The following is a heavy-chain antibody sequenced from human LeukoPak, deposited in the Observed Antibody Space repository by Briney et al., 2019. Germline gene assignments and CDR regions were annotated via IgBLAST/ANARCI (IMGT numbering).Heavy chain of an antibody. V-gene: IGHV3-21*01. D-gene: IGHD2-15*01. J-gene: IGHJ4*02. CDR3: ARSINYSFYCSGGSCYDFDY. CDR2: ISISSNYI. Sequence: KAGGSLRLSCAASGFTFSRYSMNWVRQAPGKGLEWVSSISISSNYIYYADSVKGRFTISRDNAKNSLYLQMNSLRAEDTAVYYCARSINYSFYCSGGSCYDFDYWGQGTLVTVSS. CDR1: GFTFSRYS.